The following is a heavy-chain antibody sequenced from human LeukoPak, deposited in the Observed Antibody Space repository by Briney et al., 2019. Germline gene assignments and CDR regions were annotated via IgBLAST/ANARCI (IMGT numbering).Heavy chain of an antibody. CDR1: GGSISSNNYY. CDR2: IYYSGST. CDR3: ARQGSGNYLSPVNY. J-gene: IGHJ4*02. D-gene: IGHD1-26*01. Sequence: SETLSLTCTVCGGSISSNNYYWGWIRQPPGKGLEWIGTIYYSGSTYYNPSLKSRVTISVDTSKNQFSLKLSSVTAADTAVYYCARQGSGNYLSPVNYWGQGTLVTVSS. V-gene: IGHV4-39*01.